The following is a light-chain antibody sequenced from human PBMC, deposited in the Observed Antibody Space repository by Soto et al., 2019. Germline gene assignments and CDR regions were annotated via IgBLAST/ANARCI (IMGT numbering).Light chain of an antibody. CDR1: NSDVGSYNL. Sequence: QSALTQPASVSGSPEQSITISCTGTNSDVGSYNLVSWYQQNPGKAPKLMIYDVSQRPSGVSNRFSGSKSGNTASLTISGLEAEDEADYYCCSYAGGSTFVFGGGTKLTVL. CDR2: DVS. J-gene: IGLJ3*02. V-gene: IGLV2-23*02. CDR3: CSYAGGSTFV.